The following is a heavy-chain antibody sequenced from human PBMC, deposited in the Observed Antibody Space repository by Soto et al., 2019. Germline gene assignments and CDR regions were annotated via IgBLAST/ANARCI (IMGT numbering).Heavy chain of an antibody. D-gene: IGHD5-18*01. Sequence: QLQLQESGPGLVKPSETLSLTCTVPSDSISSSPYYWAWIRQPPGKELEWIGGIYNRGNTYYSPSLKSRVTISMDTSKNQFSLKLSSVTAADTAVYYCARHRKGYSLDYWGQGTLVTVSS. CDR2: IYNRGNT. J-gene: IGHJ4*02. CDR1: SDSISSSPYY. CDR3: ARHRKGYSLDY. V-gene: IGHV4-39*01.